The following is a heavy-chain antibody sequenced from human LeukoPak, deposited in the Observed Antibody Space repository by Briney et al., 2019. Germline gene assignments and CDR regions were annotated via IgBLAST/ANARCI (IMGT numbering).Heavy chain of an antibody. Sequence: GGSLRLSCTTSGFTFSSSAMSWVRQAPGKGLEWVSDINSSGGRTYYADSVKGRFTISRDNSKNTLYLQMNSLRAEDTAVYYCAKGDGDPYYYYYYMDVWGKGTTVTVSS. CDR2: INSSGGRT. CDR3: AKGDGDPYYYYYYMDV. CDR1: GFTFSSSA. J-gene: IGHJ6*03. V-gene: IGHV3-23*01. D-gene: IGHD4-17*01.